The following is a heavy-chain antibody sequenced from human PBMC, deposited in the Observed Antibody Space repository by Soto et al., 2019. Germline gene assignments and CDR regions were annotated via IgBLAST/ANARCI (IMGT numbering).Heavy chain of an antibody. CDR1: GGSISSYY. D-gene: IGHD5-18*01. V-gene: IGHV4-59*01. CDR2: IYYSGST. Sequence: SETLSLTCTVSGGSISSYYWSWIRQPPGKGLEWIGYIYYSGSTNYNPSLKSRVTISVDTSKNQFSLKLSSVTAADTAVYYCARVLGGVDTSFYGMDVWGQGATVTVSS. CDR3: ARVLGGVDTSFYGMDV. J-gene: IGHJ6*02.